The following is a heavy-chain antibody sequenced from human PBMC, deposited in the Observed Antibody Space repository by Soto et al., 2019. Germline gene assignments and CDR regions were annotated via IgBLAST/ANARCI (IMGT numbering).Heavy chain of an antibody. CDR1: GYTFSSYS. CDR3: ARDGGYCTSTSCYLGPGIFYYYGMDV. V-gene: IGHV1-3*01. D-gene: IGHD2-2*01. CDR2: ISAGKGHT. J-gene: IGHJ6*02. Sequence: QIHLVQSGAEVKRPGASVKVSCKASGYTFSSYSMHWVRQAPGQGLEWMGWISAGKGHTKYSDNFQDRLTITRDTSASTVYMELNSLRSEDTAIYYCARDGGYCTSTSCYLGPGIFYYYGMDVWGQGTTVTVSS.